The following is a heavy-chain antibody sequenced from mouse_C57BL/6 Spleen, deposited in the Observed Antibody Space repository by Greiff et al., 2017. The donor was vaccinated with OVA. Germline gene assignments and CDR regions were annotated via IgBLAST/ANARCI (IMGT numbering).Heavy chain of an antibody. V-gene: IGHV1-59*01. CDR2: IDPSDSYT. CDR3: ARSPYDYDGMDY. Sequence: QVQLQQPGAELVRPGTSVKLSCKASGYTFTSYWMHWVKQRPGQGLEWIGVIDPSDSYTNYNQKFKGKATLTVDTSSSTAYMQLRRLTSEDSAVYYCARSPYDYDGMDYWGQGTSVTVSS. J-gene: IGHJ4*01. D-gene: IGHD2-4*01. CDR1: GYTFTSYW.